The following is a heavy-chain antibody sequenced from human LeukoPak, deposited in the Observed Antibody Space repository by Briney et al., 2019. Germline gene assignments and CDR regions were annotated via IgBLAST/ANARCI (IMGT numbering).Heavy chain of an antibody. D-gene: IGHD1-20*01. Sequence: ASVKVSCKASGGTFSSYAISWVRQAPGQGLEWMGGIIPIFGTANYAQKFQGRVTITADESTSTAYMELSSLRSEDTAGYYGARVPPPHNRNDRVHFDYWGQGTLVTVSS. CDR1: GGTFSSYA. V-gene: IGHV1-69*13. CDR2: IIPIFGTA. J-gene: IGHJ4*02. CDR3: ARVPPPHNRNDRVHFDY.